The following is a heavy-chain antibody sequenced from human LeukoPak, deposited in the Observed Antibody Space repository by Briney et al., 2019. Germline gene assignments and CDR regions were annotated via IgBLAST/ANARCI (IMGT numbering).Heavy chain of an antibody. J-gene: IGHJ3*02. CDR1: GFTFSSYA. CDR3: ARESGEAFDI. Sequence: GGSLRLSCAASGFTFSSYAMSWVRQAPGKGLEWVAVISYDGSNKYYADSVKGRFTVSRDNAKNSLYLQMNSLRAEDTAVYYCARESGEAFDIWGQGTMVTVSS. V-gene: IGHV3-30*03. D-gene: IGHD7-27*01. CDR2: ISYDGSNK.